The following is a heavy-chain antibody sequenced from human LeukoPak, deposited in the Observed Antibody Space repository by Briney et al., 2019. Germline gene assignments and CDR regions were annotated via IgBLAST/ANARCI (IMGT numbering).Heavy chain of an antibody. CDR3: AKDLRLWLQTDDAFDI. CDR2: ISYDGSNK. Sequence: GRSLRLSCAASGFTFSTYGMHWVRHAPGKGLEWVALISYDGSNKYYADSVKGRFTIYRDNSKNTLYLQMNSLRAEDTAVYYCAKDLRLWLQTDDAFDIWGQGTMVTVSS. D-gene: IGHD5-18*01. V-gene: IGHV3-30*18. CDR1: GFTFSTYG. J-gene: IGHJ3*02.